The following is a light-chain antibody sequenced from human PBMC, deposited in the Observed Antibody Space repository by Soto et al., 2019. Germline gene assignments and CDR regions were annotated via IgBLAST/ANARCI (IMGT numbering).Light chain of an antibody. CDR3: QQYETFSGT. CDR2: TAS. CDR1: QTISSW. J-gene: IGKJ1*01. Sequence: DIQMTQSPSTLSGSVGDRVTITCRASQTISSWLGWYQQKPGKAPTLLIYTASTLQSGVPSRFSGSGSGTKFTLTIASLQPDDFATYYCQQYETFSGTFGPGTKVDIK. V-gene: IGKV1-5*03.